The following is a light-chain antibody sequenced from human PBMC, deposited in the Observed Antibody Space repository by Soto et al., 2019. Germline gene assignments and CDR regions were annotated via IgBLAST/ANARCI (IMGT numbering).Light chain of an antibody. V-gene: IGKV3-20*01. J-gene: IGKJ1*01. CDR2: GAS. Sequence: EIVLTQSPGALSLSPGERATLSCRASQSVSSSYLAWYQQKPGQAPRLLIYGASSRATGIPDRFTGSGSGTDFTITINRLEHEDFALYYCQQYDGSPVTVGQGNKLDI. CDR3: QQYDGSPVT. CDR1: QSVSSSY.